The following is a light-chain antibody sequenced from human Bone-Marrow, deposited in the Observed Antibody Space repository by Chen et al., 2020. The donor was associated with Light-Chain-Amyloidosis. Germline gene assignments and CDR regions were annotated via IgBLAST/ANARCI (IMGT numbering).Light chain of an antibody. CDR2: GAS. J-gene: IGKJ1*01. CDR1: QSIRSNF. V-gene: IGKV3-20*01. Sequence: EVVLTQSPGTLSLSPGEGVTLSCRASQSIRSNFLAWYQQKPGQAPRLLIYGASTRASGIPDRFSGSGSGTDFTLSISRLEPEDCSVYYCQQYGDAPWMFGQGTKVEIK. CDR3: QQYGDAPWM.